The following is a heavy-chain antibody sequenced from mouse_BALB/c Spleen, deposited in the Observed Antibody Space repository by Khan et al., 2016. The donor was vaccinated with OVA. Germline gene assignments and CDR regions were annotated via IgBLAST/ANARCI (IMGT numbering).Heavy chain of an antibody. CDR3: ATLYDGYYPFAY. J-gene: IGHJ3*01. D-gene: IGHD2-3*01. CDR2: ISYSGST. CDR1: GYSITSDYA. V-gene: IGHV3-2*02. Sequence: EVKLEVSGPGLVKPSQSLSLTCTVTGYSITSDYAWNWIRQFPGNKLEWMGYISYSGSTSYNPSLKSRISITRDTSKNQFFLQLNSVTTEDTATYYCATLYDGYYPFAYWGQGTLVTVSA.